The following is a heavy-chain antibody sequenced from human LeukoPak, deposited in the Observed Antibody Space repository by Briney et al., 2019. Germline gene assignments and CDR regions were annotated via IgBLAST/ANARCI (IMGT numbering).Heavy chain of an antibody. CDR3: ARPRNYYDPYRYFDY. Sequence: SETLSLTCAVSGYSISSGYYWGWIRQPPGKGLEWIGSIYHSGSTYYNPSLKSRVTISVDTSKNQFSLKLSSVTAADTAVYYCARPRNYYDPYRYFDYWGQGTLVTVSS. CDR2: IYHSGST. CDR1: GYSISSGYY. D-gene: IGHD3-22*01. V-gene: IGHV4-38-2*01. J-gene: IGHJ4*02.